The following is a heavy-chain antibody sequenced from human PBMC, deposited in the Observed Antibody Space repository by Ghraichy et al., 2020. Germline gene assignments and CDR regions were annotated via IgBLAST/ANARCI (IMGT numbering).Heavy chain of an antibody. V-gene: IGHV1-2*02. CDR3: ARVPAGGNWLDP. D-gene: IGHD3-10*01. J-gene: IGHJ5*02. CDR2: LNPNSGDT. Sequence: ASVKVSCKASGYIFTAYYIHWVRQAPGQGLEWMGWLNPNSGDTNYAQNFQVRVTMTRDMSITTVYLEVNRLRPDDTAIYYCARVPAGGNWLDPWGQGTLVTVSS. CDR1: GYIFTAYY.